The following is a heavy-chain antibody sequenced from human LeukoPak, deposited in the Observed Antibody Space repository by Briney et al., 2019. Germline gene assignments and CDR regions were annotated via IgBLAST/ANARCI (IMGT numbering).Heavy chain of an antibody. CDR2: ISSSSSYI. J-gene: IGHJ4*02. Sequence: KSGGSLRLSCAASGFTFSSYSMNWVRQAPGKGLEWVSSISSSSSYIYYADSVKGRFTISRDNAKNSLYLQVNSLRAEDTAVYYCASVGIAAQWGQGTLVTVSS. D-gene: IGHD6-6*01. V-gene: IGHV3-21*01. CDR3: ASVGIAAQ. CDR1: GFTFSSYS.